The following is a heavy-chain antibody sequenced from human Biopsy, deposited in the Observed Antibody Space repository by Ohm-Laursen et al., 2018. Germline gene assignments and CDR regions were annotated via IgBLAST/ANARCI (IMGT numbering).Heavy chain of an antibody. CDR1: GGTFSNYG. D-gene: IGHD3-9*01. Sequence: ASVKVSCKAPGGTFSNYGVNWVRQAPGQGLEWLGGNIPILGTGNYAQKFQDRVTVAADTSTNTATMELRSLRSDDTAVYYCATKLTGYFHHWGQGTLVIVSS. CDR2: NIPILGTG. J-gene: IGHJ1*01. CDR3: ATKLTGYFHH. V-gene: IGHV1-69*06.